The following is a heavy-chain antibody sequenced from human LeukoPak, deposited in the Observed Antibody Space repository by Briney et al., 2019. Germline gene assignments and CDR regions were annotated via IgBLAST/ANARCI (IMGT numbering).Heavy chain of an antibody. J-gene: IGHJ4*02. CDR2: IYYSGST. Sequence: KPSETLSLTCTVSGGSISSYYWSWIRQPPGKGLEWIGYIYYSGSTNYNPSPKRRVTISVDTSKNQFSLKLSSVTAADTAVYYCARDSSVAVYYFDYWGQGTLVTVSS. V-gene: IGHV4-59*01. CDR3: ARDSSVAVYYFDY. CDR1: GGSISSYY. D-gene: IGHD6-19*01.